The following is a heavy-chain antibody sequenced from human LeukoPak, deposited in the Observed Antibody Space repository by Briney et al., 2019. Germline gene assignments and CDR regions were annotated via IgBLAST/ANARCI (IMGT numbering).Heavy chain of an antibody. V-gene: IGHV3-48*04. D-gene: IGHD6-13*01. CDR3: ARDRGSSSWYGGYYYYYYMDV. CDR2: ISSSGSTI. J-gene: IGHJ6*03. CDR1: GFTFSSYG. Sequence: GGSLRLSCAASGFTFSSYGMNWVRQAPGKGLEWVSYISSSGSTIYYADSVKGRFTISRDNAKNSLYLQMNSLRAEDTAVYYCARDRGSSSWYGGYYYYYYMDVWGKGTTVTISS.